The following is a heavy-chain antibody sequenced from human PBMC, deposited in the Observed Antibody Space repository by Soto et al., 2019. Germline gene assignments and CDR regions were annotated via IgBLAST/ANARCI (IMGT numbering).Heavy chain of an antibody. CDR3: ARGSYRAFDY. Sequence: GGSLRLSCAASGFTFSSYAMHWVRQAPGKGLEWVSGIYSGGATYYADFVKGRFTFSRDNSKNTLYLEMNSLRVGDTAVYYCARGSYRAFDYWGHGTLVTVSS. CDR2: IYSGGAT. V-gene: IGHV3-53*01. J-gene: IGHJ4*01. CDR1: GFTFSSYA. D-gene: IGHD4-4*01.